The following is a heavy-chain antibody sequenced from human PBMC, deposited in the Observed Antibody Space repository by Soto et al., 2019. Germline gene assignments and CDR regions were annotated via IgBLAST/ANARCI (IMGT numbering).Heavy chain of an antibody. D-gene: IGHD2-2*01. CDR3: ASEGYCNSTSCGYFDL. V-gene: IGHV1-69*02. CDR1: GGTFSSYT. CDR2: IIPILGIA. Sequence: QVQLGQSGAEVKKPGSSVKVSCKASGGTFSSYTISWVRQAPGQGLEWMGRIIPILGIANYAQKFQGRVTITADKSTSTAYIELSSLRTEDTAVYFCASEGYCNSTSCGYFDLWGRGTLVTVSS. J-gene: IGHJ2*01.